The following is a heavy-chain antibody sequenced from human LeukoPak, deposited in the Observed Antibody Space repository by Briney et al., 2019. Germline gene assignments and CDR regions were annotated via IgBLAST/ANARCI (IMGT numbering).Heavy chain of an antibody. Sequence: PSETLSLTCAVYGGSFSGYYWSWIRQPPGKGLEWIGEINHSGSTNYNPSLKSRVTISVDTSKNQFSLKLSSVTAADTAVYYCARRPAGNDFWSGTHRNNWFDPWGQGTLVTVSS. D-gene: IGHD3-3*01. V-gene: IGHV4-34*01. CDR1: GGSFSGYY. CDR3: ARRPAGNDFWSGTHRNNWFDP. CDR2: INHSGST. J-gene: IGHJ5*02.